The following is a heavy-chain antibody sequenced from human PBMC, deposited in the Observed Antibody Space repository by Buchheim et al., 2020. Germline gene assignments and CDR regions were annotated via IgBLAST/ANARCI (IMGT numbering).Heavy chain of an antibody. V-gene: IGHV3-7*01. D-gene: IGHD6-6*01. CDR3: AREKGPFSSSAELDY. CDR2: IKQDGSGK. CDR1: GFTFSSYW. J-gene: IGHJ4*02. Sequence: VQLVESGGGLVQPGGSLRLSCAASGFTFSSYWMSWVRQAPGKGLEWVANIKQDGSGKYYVDSVKGRFTISRDKAKNQRYLQMNSLRAEDTAVYYCAREKGPFSSSAELDYWGQGTL.